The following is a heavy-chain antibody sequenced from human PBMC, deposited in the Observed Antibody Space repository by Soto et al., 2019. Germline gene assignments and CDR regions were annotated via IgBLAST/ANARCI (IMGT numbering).Heavy chain of an antibody. J-gene: IGHJ6*02. CDR3: ARDVAGGSEPMYYDFWSGYSPYYGMDV. CDR1: GFTFSSYG. Sequence: GGSLRLSCAASGFTFSSYGMHWVRQAPGKGLEWVAVIWYDGSNKYYADSVKGRFTISRDNSKNTLYLQMNSLRAEDTAVYYCARDVAGGSEPMYYDFWSGYSPYYGMDVWGQGTTVTVSS. CDR2: IWYDGSNK. V-gene: IGHV3-33*01. D-gene: IGHD3-3*01.